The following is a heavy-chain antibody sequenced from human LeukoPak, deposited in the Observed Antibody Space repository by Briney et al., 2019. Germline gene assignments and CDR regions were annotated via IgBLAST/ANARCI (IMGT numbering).Heavy chain of an antibody. CDR1: GGSISSYY. J-gene: IGHJ4*02. D-gene: IGHD3-10*01. CDR2: IYYSGST. CDR3: ARVWVHGSGSYYFDY. Sequence: SETLSLTCTVSGGSISSYYWSWIRQPPGKGLEWIGYIYYSGSTNYNPSLKSRVTISVDTSKNQFSLKLSSVTAADTAVYYCARVWVHGSGSYYFDYWGQGSLVTVSS. V-gene: IGHV4-59*01.